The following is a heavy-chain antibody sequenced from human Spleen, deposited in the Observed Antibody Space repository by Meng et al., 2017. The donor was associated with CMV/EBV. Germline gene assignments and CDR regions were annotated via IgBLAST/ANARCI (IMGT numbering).Heavy chain of an antibody. V-gene: IGHV3-74*01. CDR3: ARSTPPGTDQWE. CDR2: IDSDESDR. Sequence: GESLKISCAASGFTVSTYWMHWVRQAPGKGLVWVARIDSDESDRSDESKARYADSVKGRFTISRDNAKNTLYLQMNSLRVDDTAVYYCARSTPPGTDQWEWGQGTLVTVSS. D-gene: IGHD1-26*01. J-gene: IGHJ4*02. CDR1: GFTVSTYW.